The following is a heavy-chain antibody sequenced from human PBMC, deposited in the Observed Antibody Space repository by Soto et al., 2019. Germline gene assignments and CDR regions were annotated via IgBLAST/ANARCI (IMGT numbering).Heavy chain of an antibody. D-gene: IGHD2-2*01. V-gene: IGHV3-72*01. CDR1: GFTFSDHY. CDR3: ARGGIVVVPDANPRREFIMTFDL. J-gene: IGHJ3*01. Sequence: EVQLVESGGGLVQPGGSLRLSCAASGFTFSDHYMDWVRQAPGKGLEWVGRSRNKANSYTTQYTASVKGRFTISRDDSKNSLYLQMNSLKTEDTAVYYCARGGIVVVPDANPRREFIMTFDLWGQGTMVTVSS. CDR2: SRNKANSYTT.